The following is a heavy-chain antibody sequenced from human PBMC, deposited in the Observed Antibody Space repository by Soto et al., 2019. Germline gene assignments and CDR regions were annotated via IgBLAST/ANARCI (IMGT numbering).Heavy chain of an antibody. J-gene: IGHJ3*02. Sequence: QVQLVESGGGVVQPGRSLRLSCAASGFTFSSYGMHWVRQAPGKGLEWVAVISYDGRNKYYADSVKGRFTISRDNSKNTLYLQMNSLRAEDTAVYYCAKDREHGDDGGDAFDIWGQGTMVTVSS. CDR1: GFTFSSYG. CDR3: AKDREHGDDGGDAFDI. D-gene: IGHD4-17*01. V-gene: IGHV3-30*18. CDR2: ISYDGRNK.